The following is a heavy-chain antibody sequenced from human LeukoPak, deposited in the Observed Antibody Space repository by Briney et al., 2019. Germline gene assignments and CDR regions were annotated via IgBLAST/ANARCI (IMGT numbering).Heavy chain of an antibody. V-gene: IGHV4-39*01. CDR3: ARMVPAYYDFWSGTGPYYYYYMDV. J-gene: IGHJ6*03. D-gene: IGHD3-3*01. CDR1: GDSINSSNYY. CDR2: IYYSGST. Sequence: SETLSLTCTVSGDSINSSNYYWGWIRQPPGKGLEWIGNIYYSGSTYYKPSLKSRVTISVDTSKNQFSLKLSSVTAADTAVYYCARMVPAYYDFWSGTGPYYYYYMDVWGKGTTVTVSS.